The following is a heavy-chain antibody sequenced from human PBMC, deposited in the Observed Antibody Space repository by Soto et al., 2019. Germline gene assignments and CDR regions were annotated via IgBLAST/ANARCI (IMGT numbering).Heavy chain of an antibody. J-gene: IGHJ4*02. CDR2: ISYDGSNK. CDR3: ARDKTPSIAARFATD. CDR1: GFTFSSYA. D-gene: IGHD6-6*01. Sequence: GGSLRLSCAASGFTFSSYAMHWVRQAPGKGLEWVAVISYDGSNKYYADSVKGRFTISRDNSKNTLYLQMNSLRAEDTAVYYCARDKTPSIAARFATDWGQGTLVTVSS. V-gene: IGHV3-30-3*01.